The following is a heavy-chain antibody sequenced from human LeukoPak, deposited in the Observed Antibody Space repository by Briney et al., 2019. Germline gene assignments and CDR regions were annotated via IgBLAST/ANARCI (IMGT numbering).Heavy chain of an antibody. Sequence: PGGSLRLSCAASGFTHEDYGMIWVRQAPAKGLEWVSGINWNGGSTVYADSVKGRFTISRDNAKNSLYLQMNSLRAEDTPVYYCARERAVAGTFNYFDYWGQGTLVTVSS. CDR2: INWNGGST. CDR3: ARERAVAGTFNYFDY. J-gene: IGHJ4*02. D-gene: IGHD6-19*01. V-gene: IGHV3-20*04. CDR1: GFTHEDYG.